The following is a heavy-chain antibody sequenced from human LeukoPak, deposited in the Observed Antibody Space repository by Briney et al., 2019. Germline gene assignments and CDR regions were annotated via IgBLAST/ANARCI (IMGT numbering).Heavy chain of an antibody. CDR1: GFTFSSYS. J-gene: IGHJ4*02. CDR3: ARDKGPYYFDY. Sequence: GGSLRLSCAASGFTFSSYSMNWVRQAPGKGLEWVSSISSSSNYIYYADSVKGRFTISRDNAKNSLYLQMNSLRAEDTAVYYCARDKGPYYFDYWGQGTLVTVSS. V-gene: IGHV3-21*01. CDR2: ISSSSNYI.